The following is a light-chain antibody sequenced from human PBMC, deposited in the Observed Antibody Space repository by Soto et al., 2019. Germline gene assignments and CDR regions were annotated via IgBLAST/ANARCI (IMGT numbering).Light chain of an antibody. CDR2: DVS. CDR1: SSDFGGYNY. Sequence: QSALTQPASVSGAPGQSITISCTGTSSDFGGYNYVSWYQQHPGKAPKLMIYDVSNRPSGVSNRFSGSKSGNTASLSISGRQAEDEADYYCSSYTISSTPLYVFGTGTKLTVL. CDR3: SSYTISSTPLYV. V-gene: IGLV2-14*01. J-gene: IGLJ1*01.